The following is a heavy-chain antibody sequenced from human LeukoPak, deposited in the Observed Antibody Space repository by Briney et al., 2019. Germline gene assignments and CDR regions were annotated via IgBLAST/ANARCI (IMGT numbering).Heavy chain of an antibody. D-gene: IGHD3-22*01. CDR2: ISSSSSYI. V-gene: IGHV3-21*04. Sequence: GGSLRLSCAASGFTFSSYSMNWVRQAPGKGLEWVSSISSSSSYIYYADSVKGRFTISRDNSKNTLYLQMNSLRAEDTAVYYCAKLVTMIVVDHRFDYWGQGTLVTVSS. CDR3: AKLVTMIVVDHRFDY. CDR1: GFTFSSYS. J-gene: IGHJ4*02.